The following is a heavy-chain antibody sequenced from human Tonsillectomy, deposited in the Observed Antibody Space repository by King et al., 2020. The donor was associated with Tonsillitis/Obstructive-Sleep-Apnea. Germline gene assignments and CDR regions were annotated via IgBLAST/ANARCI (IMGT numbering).Heavy chain of an antibody. V-gene: IGHV4-39*01. Sequence: QLQESGPGLVKPSETLSLTCTVSGGSISSNTYYWDWIRQPPGKGLEWIGSIYYSGNTYYNPSLKSRVTISVDTSKNQFSLNLSSVTAADTAVYYCARVGEYSSTNYFDYWGQGTLVTVSS. CDR2: IYYSGNT. D-gene: IGHD6-6*01. CDR3: ARVGEYSSTNYFDY. CDR1: GGSISSNTYY. J-gene: IGHJ4*02.